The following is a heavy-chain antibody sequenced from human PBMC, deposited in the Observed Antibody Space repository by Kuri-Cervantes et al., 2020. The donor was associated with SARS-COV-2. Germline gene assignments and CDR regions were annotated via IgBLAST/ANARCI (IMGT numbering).Heavy chain of an antibody. J-gene: IGHJ6*02. CDR3: ARGEIASTVLGYCSSTSCRYYGMDV. D-gene: IGHD2-2*01. CDR1: GFTVSSNY. CDR2: IYNVGST. Sequence: GGSLRLSCAASGFTVSSNYMSWVRQAPGKGLECVSVIYNVGSTYYAESVKGRFTISRDNSKNTLYLQMNSLRAEDTAVYYCARGEIASTVLGYCSSTSCRYYGMDVWGQGTTVTVSS. V-gene: IGHV3-53*01.